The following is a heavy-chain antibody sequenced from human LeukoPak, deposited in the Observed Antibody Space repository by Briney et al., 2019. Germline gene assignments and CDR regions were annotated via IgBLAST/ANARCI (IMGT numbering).Heavy chain of an antibody. V-gene: IGHV3-64*04. CDR3: ARERQAVAGGGPYYFDY. Sequence: PGGSLRLSCSASGFTFRTYAMHWVRQAPGKGLEYVSAISSNGDSTYYADSVKGRFTISRDNSRNTLFLQMSSLKASDTAMYYCARERQAVAGGGPYYFDYWGQGTLVTVSS. CDR2: ISSNGDST. J-gene: IGHJ4*02. CDR1: GFTFRTYA. D-gene: IGHD6-19*01.